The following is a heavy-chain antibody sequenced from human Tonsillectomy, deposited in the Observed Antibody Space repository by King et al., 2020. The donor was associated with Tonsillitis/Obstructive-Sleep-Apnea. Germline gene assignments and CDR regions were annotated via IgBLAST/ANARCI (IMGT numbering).Heavy chain of an antibody. Sequence: QLQESGPGLVKPSGTLSLTCAVSGVSISNNHWWTWVRQPPGKGLEWIGEIYHSGRNNYNPSLKTRVAISVDKSKNQFSLRLTSVTAADSAVYFCARLFQRWSENWFDPWGQGTLVIVSS. D-gene: IGHD2-21*01. V-gene: IGHV4-4*02. CDR1: GVSISNNHW. CDR3: ARLFQRWSENWFDP. CDR2: IYHSGRN. J-gene: IGHJ5*02.